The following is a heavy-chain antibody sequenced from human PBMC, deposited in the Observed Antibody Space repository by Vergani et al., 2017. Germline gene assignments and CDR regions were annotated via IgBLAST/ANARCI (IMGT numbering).Heavy chain of an antibody. V-gene: IGHV3-30-3*01. CDR1: GFTFSSYA. CDR3: AREKNQGAARHRGYYFDY. Sequence: QVQLVESGGGVVQPGRSLRLSCAASGFTFSSYAMHWVRQAPGTGLEWVAVISYDGSNKYYADSVKGRFTISRDNSKNTLYLQMNSLRAEDTAVYYCAREKNQGAARHRGYYFDYWGQGTLVTVSS. D-gene: IGHD6-6*01. J-gene: IGHJ4*02. CDR2: ISYDGSNK.